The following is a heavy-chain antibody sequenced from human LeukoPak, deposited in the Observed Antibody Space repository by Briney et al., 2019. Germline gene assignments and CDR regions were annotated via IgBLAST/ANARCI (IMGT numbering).Heavy chain of an antibody. CDR1: GFTFSSYA. CDR3: AKDEGSYCSGGTCYYRPFDY. J-gene: IGHJ4*02. D-gene: IGHD2-15*01. Sequence: GGSLRLSCAASGFTFSSYAMSWVRQAPGKGLEWVSALSDSGGHTYYADSVKGRFTISRDNSRNTLYLQMNSLRAEDTAVYYCAKDEGSYCSGGTCYYRPFDYWGQGTLVTVSS. CDR2: LSDSGGHT. V-gene: IGHV3-23*01.